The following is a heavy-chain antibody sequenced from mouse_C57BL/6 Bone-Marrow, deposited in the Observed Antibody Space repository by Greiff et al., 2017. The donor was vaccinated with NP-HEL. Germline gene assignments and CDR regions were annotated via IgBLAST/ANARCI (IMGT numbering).Heavy chain of an antibody. CDR3: ARAPYYYGSSPYD. D-gene: IGHD1-1*01. CDR2: INPNNGGT. J-gene: IGHJ2*01. CDR1: GYTFSDYY. V-gene: IGHV1-26*01. Sequence: EVQLQSGPELVKPGASLKISCKASGYTFSDYYMNWVKQSHGKSLVWIGDINPNNGGTSYYQKVKGKATLTVDKSSSTAYMELRSLTAEDSAVYDCARAPYYYGSSPYDWGKGTTLTVSS.